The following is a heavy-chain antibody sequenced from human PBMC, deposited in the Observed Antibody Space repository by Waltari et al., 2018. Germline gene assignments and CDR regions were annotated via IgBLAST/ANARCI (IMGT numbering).Heavy chain of an antibody. D-gene: IGHD3-10*01. J-gene: IGHJ4*02. CDR2: IYSGGST. Sequence: EVQLVASGGGLIQPGGSLRLSCAASGFTVSSNHMTWLRQPPGKGLEWVSVIYSGGSTYYADSVKSRFIISRDNSKNTLYLQMNSLRAEDTAVYYCVRHKPEVTRGGDFDYWGQGTLVTVSS. CDR3: VRHKPEVTRGGDFDY. CDR1: GFTVSSNH. V-gene: IGHV3-53*01.